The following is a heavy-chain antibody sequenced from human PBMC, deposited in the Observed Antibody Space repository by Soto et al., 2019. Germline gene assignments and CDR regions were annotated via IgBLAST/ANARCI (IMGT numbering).Heavy chain of an antibody. CDR1: GGSISSGGYY. J-gene: IGHJ6*02. D-gene: IGHD3-16*01. Sequence: QVQLQESGPGLVKPSQTLSLTCTVSGGSISSGGYYWSWIRQHPGKGLEWIGYIYYSGSTYYNPSLKSRVTIXXDXSXXQFSLKLSSVTAADTAVYYCARDRGGRHYSYGMDVWGQGTTVTVSS. CDR3: ARDRGGRHYSYGMDV. CDR2: IYYSGST. V-gene: IGHV4-31*03.